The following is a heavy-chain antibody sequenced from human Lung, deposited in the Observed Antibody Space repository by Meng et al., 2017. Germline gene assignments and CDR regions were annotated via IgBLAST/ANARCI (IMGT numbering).Heavy chain of an antibody. J-gene: IGHJ4*02. CDR3: ARSKSIAAAGGY. CDR2: INAGNGNT. CDR1: GYTFTNYA. V-gene: IGHV1-3*01. D-gene: IGHD6-13*01. Sequence: QVQPVQSGAEVKKSGAPVKVFCKASGYTFTNYAMHWVRQAPGQRLEWMGWINAGNGNTKYSQKFQGRVTITRDTSASTAYMELSSLRSEDTAVYYCARSKSIAAAGGYWGQGTLVTVSS.